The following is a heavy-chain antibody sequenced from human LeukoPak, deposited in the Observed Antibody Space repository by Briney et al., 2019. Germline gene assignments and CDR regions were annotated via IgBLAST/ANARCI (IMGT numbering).Heavy chain of an antibody. V-gene: IGHV4-34*01. Sequence: SETLSLTCAVYGGSFSGYYWSWIRQPPGKGLEWIGEINHSGSTNYNPSLKSRVTTSVDTSKNQFSLKLSSVTAADTAVYYCARGRVGYCSGGSCPPFDPWGQGTLVTVSS. CDR2: INHSGST. D-gene: IGHD2-15*01. CDR1: GGSFSGYY. CDR3: ARGRVGYCSGGSCPPFDP. J-gene: IGHJ5*02.